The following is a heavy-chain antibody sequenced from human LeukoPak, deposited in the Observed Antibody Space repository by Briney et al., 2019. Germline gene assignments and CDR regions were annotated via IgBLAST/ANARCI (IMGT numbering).Heavy chain of an antibody. J-gene: IGHJ4*02. CDR3: AREVGDCYDSSGSFGY. CDR2: INSDGSRT. CDR1: GFTFSSHW. V-gene: IGHV3-74*01. Sequence: GGSLRLSCAASGFTFSSHWMHWVRQGPGKGLVWVSRINSDGSRTIYADSVKGRFTISRDSAKNTLHLQMNSLRAEDTAVYYCAREVGDCYDSSGSFGYWGQGTLVTVSS. D-gene: IGHD3-22*01.